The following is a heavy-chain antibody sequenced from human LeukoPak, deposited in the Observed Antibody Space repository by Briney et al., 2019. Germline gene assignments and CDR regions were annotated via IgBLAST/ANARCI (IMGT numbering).Heavy chain of an antibody. J-gene: IGHJ4*02. D-gene: IGHD3-3*01. CDR1: GGSISSYY. V-gene: IGHV4-59*12. Sequence: SETLSLTCTVSGGSISSYYWSWIRQPPGKGLEWIGYIYYSGSTNYNPSLKSRVTISVDTSKNQFSLKLSSVTAADTAVYYCARDQGNVLRFLEWSLNDYWGQGTLVTVSS. CDR3: ARDQGNVLRFLEWSLNDY. CDR2: IYYSGST.